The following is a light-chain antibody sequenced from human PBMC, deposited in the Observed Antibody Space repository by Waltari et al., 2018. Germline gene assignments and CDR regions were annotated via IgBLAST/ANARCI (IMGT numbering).Light chain of an antibody. J-gene: IGKJ5*01. Sequence: IVLTQSPHTLSVSPGERATFPCRASQSVSSTLAWYQQKPGQPPRLLIYEASTRSTSTPARFSGSVSGTDFTLTISSLQSEDSAVYYCQQYNHWLPITFGQGTRLEIK. CDR1: QSVSST. CDR3: QQYNHWLPIT. CDR2: EAS. V-gene: IGKV3-15*01.